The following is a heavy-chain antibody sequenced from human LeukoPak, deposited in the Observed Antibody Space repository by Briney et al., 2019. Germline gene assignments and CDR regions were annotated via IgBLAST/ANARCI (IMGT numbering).Heavy chain of an antibody. V-gene: IGHV5-51*01. CDR1: GYSFTSYW. CDR3: ARQIAAAGNWGDWFDP. CDR2: IYPGDSDT. D-gene: IGHD6-13*01. J-gene: IGHJ5*02. Sequence: GESLKISCKGSGYSFTSYWIGWVRQMPGKGLEWMGIIYPGDSDTRYSPSFQGQVTISADKSISTAYLQWSILKASDTAMYYCARQIAAAGNWGDWFDPWGQGTLVTVSS.